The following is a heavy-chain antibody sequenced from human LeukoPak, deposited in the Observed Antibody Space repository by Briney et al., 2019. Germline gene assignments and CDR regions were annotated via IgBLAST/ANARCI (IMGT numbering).Heavy chain of an antibody. CDR2: IYYSGST. J-gene: IGHJ4*02. V-gene: IGHV4-39*01. CDR1: GGSISSSSYY. Sequence: SETLSLTCTVSGGSISSSSYYWGWIRQPPGKGLEWIGSIYYSGSTYYNPSLKSRVTISVDTSKNQFSLKLSSVTAADTAVYYCARHLAAADDYFDYWGQGTLVTVSS. D-gene: IGHD6-13*01. CDR3: ARHLAAADDYFDY.